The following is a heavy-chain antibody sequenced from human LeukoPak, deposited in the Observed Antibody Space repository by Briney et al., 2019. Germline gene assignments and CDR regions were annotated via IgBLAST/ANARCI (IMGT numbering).Heavy chain of an antibody. Sequence: PGGSLRLSCAASGFTFSDYDMHWVRQATGKGLKWVSAIGIAGDTYYTGSVKGRFTISRENAKNSLYLQMNSLRAGDTAVYYCARVAKERVGGVYYFDYWGQGTLVTVSS. CDR2: IGIAGDT. V-gene: IGHV3-13*01. J-gene: IGHJ4*02. CDR3: ARVAKERVGGVYYFDY. D-gene: IGHD1-1*01. CDR1: GFTFSDYD.